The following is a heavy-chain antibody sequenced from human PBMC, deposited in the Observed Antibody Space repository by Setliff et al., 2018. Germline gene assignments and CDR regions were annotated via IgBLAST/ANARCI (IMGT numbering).Heavy chain of an antibody. J-gene: IGHJ6*02. V-gene: IGHV3-7*01. CDR2: IKQDGSEK. Sequence: LKISCAASGFTFRSYWMSWVRQAPGKGLEWVANIKQDGSEKYYVDSVKGRFTISRDNAKNSLYLQMNSLRAEDTAVYYCARDRLAGFLSGYYYYYYGMDVWGQGTTVTVSS. D-gene: IGHD3-22*01. CDR3: ARDRLAGFLSGYYYYYYGMDV. CDR1: GFTFRSYW.